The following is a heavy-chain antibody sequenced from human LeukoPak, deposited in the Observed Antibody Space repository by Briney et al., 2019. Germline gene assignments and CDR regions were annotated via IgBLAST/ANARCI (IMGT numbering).Heavy chain of an antibody. V-gene: IGHV3-23*01. Sequence: GGSLRLSCAAYGFTFSSYAMSWVRQAPGEWLEWVSAISGSGGSTYYADSVKGRFTISRDNSKNTLYLQMNSLRAEDTAVYYCAKDEDIVVVPAAPNDAFDIWGQGTMVTVSS. CDR2: ISGSGGST. CDR1: GFTFSSYA. D-gene: IGHD2-2*01. CDR3: AKDEDIVVVPAAPNDAFDI. J-gene: IGHJ3*02.